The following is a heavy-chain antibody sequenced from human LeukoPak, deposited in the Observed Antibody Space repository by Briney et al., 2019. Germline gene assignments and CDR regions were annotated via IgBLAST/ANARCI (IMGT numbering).Heavy chain of an antibody. CDR3: ARELISSRAAFDT. CDR2: VGHSGTT. D-gene: IGHD3-10*01. Sequence: SETLSLTSAVYGGSLNDYLWSWIRQPPGQGLEWIGEVGHSGTTNYNPSLKSRVTISVDTSKSQFSLRLTSVTAADTAVYYCARELISSRAAFDTWGQGTVVTVSS. CDR1: GGSLNDYL. V-gene: IGHV4-34*01. J-gene: IGHJ3*02.